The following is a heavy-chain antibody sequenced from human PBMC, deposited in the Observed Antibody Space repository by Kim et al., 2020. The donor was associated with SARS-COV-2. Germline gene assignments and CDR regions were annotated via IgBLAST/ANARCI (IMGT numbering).Heavy chain of an antibody. J-gene: IGHJ6*02. Sequence: ASVKVSCKASGYTFTSYAMHWVRQAPGQRLEWMGCINAGNGNTKYSQKFQGRVTITRDTSASTAYMELSSLRSEDTAVYYCARAHLPYCGGDCYPPSRYGMDVWGQGTTVTVSS. CDR1: GYTFTSYA. V-gene: IGHV1-3*01. D-gene: IGHD2-21*02. CDR2: INAGNGNT. CDR3: ARAHLPYCGGDCYPPSRYGMDV.